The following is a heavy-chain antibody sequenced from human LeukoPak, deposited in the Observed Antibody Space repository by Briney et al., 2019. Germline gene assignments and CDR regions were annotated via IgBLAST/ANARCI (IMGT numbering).Heavy chain of an antibody. CDR2: INPDGGNT. CDR1: GYTFTSYG. J-gene: IGHJ3*02. V-gene: IGHV1-46*01. CDR3: ARIRGGYNDAYDI. Sequence: ASVKVSCKASGYTFTSYGISWVRQAPGQVLEWMGLINPDGGNTNYAQNFQGRVTLTRDTSTSTVYMELSSLRSEDTAIYYCARIRGGYNDAYDIWGQGTVVTVPS. D-gene: IGHD5-24*01.